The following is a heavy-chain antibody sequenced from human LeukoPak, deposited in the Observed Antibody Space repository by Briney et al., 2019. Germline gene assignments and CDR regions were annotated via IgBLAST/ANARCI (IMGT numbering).Heavy chain of an antibody. CDR3: ARDGCSSTSCYLSYYYYGMDV. D-gene: IGHD2-2*01. J-gene: IGHJ6*02. CDR2: ISSSGSTI. V-gene: IGHV3-11*01. CDR1: GFTFSDYY. Sequence: GGSLRLSCAASGFTFSDYYMSWIRQAPGKGLEWVSYISSSGSTIYYADSVKGRFTISRDNAKNSLYLQMNSLRAEDTAVYYCARDGCSSTSCYLSYYYYGMDVWGQGTTVTVSS.